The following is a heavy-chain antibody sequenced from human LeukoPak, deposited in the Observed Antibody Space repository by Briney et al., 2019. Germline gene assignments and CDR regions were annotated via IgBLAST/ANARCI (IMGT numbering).Heavy chain of an antibody. J-gene: IGHJ4*02. V-gene: IGHV3-7*01. CDR2: LSRDGSEE. CDR3: ERVLIVGSRSIFQH. Sequence: GGSLRLSCGASGFTFSSCWMSGLPRVPGKALAGVGNLSRDGSEEYYVDSVKGRVTISRDNAKNSLYLQMNSLRADDTAVYYCERVLIVGSRSIFQHWGEGTLVTVPS. D-gene: IGHD2-21*01. CDR1: GFTFSSCW.